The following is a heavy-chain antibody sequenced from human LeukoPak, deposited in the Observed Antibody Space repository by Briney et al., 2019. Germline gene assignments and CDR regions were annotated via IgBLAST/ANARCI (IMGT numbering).Heavy chain of an antibody. Sequence: GGSLRLSCAASGFTFSDYEMNWVRQAPGKGLEWVANIKQDGSEKYYVDSVKGRFTISRDNAKNSLYLQMNSLRAEDTAVYYCARPGPYSSGWYFADYWGQGTLVTVSS. J-gene: IGHJ4*02. V-gene: IGHV3-7*01. D-gene: IGHD6-19*01. CDR1: GFTFSDYE. CDR3: ARPGPYSSGWYFADY. CDR2: IKQDGSEK.